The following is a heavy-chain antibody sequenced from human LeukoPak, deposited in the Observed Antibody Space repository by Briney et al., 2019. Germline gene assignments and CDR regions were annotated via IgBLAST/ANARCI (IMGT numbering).Heavy chain of an antibody. CDR3: ARGGTPLFYYYMDV. D-gene: IGHD2-15*01. CDR1: GYTFTDYF. CDR2: MNPNSGGT. J-gene: IGHJ6*03. Sequence: ASVKVSCKASGYTFTDYFIHWVRQAPGQGLEWMGWMNPNSGGTNYAQEFQGSVTMTRDTSISTAYMEVSRLKSDDTAVYYCARGGTPLFYYYMDVWGKGTTVTVSS. V-gene: IGHV1-2*02.